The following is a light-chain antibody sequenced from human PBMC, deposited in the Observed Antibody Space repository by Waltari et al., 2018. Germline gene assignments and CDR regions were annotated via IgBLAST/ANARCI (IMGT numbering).Light chain of an antibody. V-gene: IGLV2-23*02. CDR2: EVN. CDR1: SSDVGNYNL. Sequence: QSALTQPASVSGSPGQSITISCTGTSSDVGNYNLVSWYQKHPGKAPKPMIYEVNKRPSGASNRFAASKSGNTASLTISGLQAEDEADYYCSSYAGSNTYMIFGGGTKLTVL. CDR3: SSYAGSNTYMI. J-gene: IGLJ2*01.